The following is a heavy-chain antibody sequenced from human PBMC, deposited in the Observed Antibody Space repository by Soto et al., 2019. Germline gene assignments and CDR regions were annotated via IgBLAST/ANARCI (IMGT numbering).Heavy chain of an antibody. Sequence: ASVKVSCKASGYTFTGYYMHWVRQAPGQGLEWMGWINPNSGGTNYAQKFQGRVTMTRDTSISTAYMELSRLRSDDTAVYYCARDYERVVVTAIFDDWGQGTLVTVSS. CDR1: GYTFTGYY. D-gene: IGHD2-21*02. CDR2: INPNSGGT. CDR3: ARDYERVVVTAIFDD. V-gene: IGHV1-2*02. J-gene: IGHJ4*02.